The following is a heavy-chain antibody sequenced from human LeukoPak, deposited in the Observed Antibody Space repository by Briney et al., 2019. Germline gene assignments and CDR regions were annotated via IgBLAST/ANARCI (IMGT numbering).Heavy chain of an antibody. V-gene: IGHV4-34*01. CDR3: ARDAPHYYDSSGYYHNWFDP. CDR1: GGSFSGYY. D-gene: IGHD3-22*01. CDR2: INHSGST. Sequence: SETLSLTCAVYGGSFSGYYWSWIRQPPGKGLEWIGEINHSGSTNYNPSLKSRVTISVDTSKNQFSLKLSSVTAADTAVYYCARDAPHYYDSSGYYHNWFDPWGQGTLVTVSS. J-gene: IGHJ5*02.